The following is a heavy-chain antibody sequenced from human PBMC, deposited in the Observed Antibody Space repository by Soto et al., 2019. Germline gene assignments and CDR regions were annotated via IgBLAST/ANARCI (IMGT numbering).Heavy chain of an antibody. CDR1: GGSISNSNYY. J-gene: IGHJ5*02. Sequence: PSETLSLTCNVSGGSISNSNYYWSWIRQPPGKGLEWIGEINHSGSTNYNPSLKSRVTISVDTSKNQFSLKLSSVTAADTAVYYCARRRITMIVVAGWFDPWGQGTLVTVSS. D-gene: IGHD3-22*01. V-gene: IGHV4-39*07. CDR2: INHSGST. CDR3: ARRRITMIVVAGWFDP.